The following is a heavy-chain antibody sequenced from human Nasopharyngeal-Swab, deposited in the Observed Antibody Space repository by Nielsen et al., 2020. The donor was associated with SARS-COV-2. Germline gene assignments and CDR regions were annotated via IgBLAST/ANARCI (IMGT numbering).Heavy chain of an antibody. J-gene: IGHJ6*03. CDR2: IKQDGSEK. Sequence: GGSLRLSCAASGFTFSSYWVSWVRQAPGKGLEWVANIKQDGSEKYYVDSVKGRFTISRDNAKNSLYLQMNSLRAEDTAVYYCARGGVTRGVIFYYYYYYMDVWGKGTTVTVSS. CDR1: GFTFSSYW. V-gene: IGHV3-7*01. CDR3: ARGGVTRGVIFYYYYYYMDV. D-gene: IGHD3-10*01.